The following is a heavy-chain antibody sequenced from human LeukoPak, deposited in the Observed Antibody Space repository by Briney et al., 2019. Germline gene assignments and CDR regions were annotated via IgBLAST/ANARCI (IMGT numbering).Heavy chain of an antibody. CDR1: GFTFRNYA. CDR3: ARLDIVLS. D-gene: IGHD2-2*03. V-gene: IGHV3-30-3*01. CDR2: ISYDGSNK. J-gene: IGHJ5*02. Sequence: GGSLRLSCAASGFTFRNYAMHWVRQAPGKGLEWVAVISYDGSNKYYADSVKGRFTISRDDSKNTLYLQMNSLTAEDTAMYYCARLDIVLSWGQRALVTVSS.